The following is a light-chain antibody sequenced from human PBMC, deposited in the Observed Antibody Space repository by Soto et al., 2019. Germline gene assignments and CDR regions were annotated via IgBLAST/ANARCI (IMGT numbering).Light chain of an antibody. CDR2: RAS. V-gene: IGKV2-30*01. CDR3: MQGSPWPPT. J-gene: IGKJ1*01. CDR1: QSLVYSDGIAY. Sequence: DVVMTQSPLSLPVTLGQPASISCRSSQSLVYSDGIAYLNWFHQRPGQSPRRLIYRASNRDSGVPDRFRCSASRTAFTLKISRLEAEDIVVYYCMQGSPWPPTLGPGTKVEIK.